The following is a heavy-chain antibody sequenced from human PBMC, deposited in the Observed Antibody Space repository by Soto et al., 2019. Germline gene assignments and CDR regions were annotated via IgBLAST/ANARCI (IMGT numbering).Heavy chain of an antibody. D-gene: IGHD5-12*01. CDR1: GFTFSTYA. CDR3: AKDLGWPRPSYPDY. V-gene: IGHV3-23*01. Sequence: XXSLRLCYAASGFTFSTYAMSWVLQAPGKGLEWVSGVSASGLNTDYADPVKGRFYISRDNSKNTVSLHMNSLRTEDTAVYYCAKDLGWPRPSYPDYWGQGIRVTVSS. CDR2: VSASGLNT. J-gene: IGHJ4*02.